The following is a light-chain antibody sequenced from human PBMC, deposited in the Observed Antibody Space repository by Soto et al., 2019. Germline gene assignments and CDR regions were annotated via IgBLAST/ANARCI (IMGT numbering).Light chain of an antibody. J-gene: IGLJ2*01. V-gene: IGLV3-1*01. CDR3: QAWDSSTVV. CDR1: KLGDKY. Sequence: SYELTQPPSVSVSPGQTASITCSGDKLGDKYACWYQQKPGQSPVLVIYQDSKRTSGIPERFSGSNSGNTATLTIRGTQAMAEADYYCQAWDSSTVVFGGGTKLTVL. CDR2: QDS.